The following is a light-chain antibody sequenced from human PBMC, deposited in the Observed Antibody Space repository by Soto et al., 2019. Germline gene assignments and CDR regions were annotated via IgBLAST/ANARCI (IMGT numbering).Light chain of an antibody. CDR3: QQSYSTPIT. CDR2: SAS. Sequence: DIQVTQSPPSLSAAVGDRVTISCRASQTIVTYLNWYRHKPGKAPKLLVYSASTLQSGVPSRFRGSGSGTDFTLTISSLQPDDFATYYCQQSYSTPITFGQGTRLEIK. CDR1: QTIVTY. J-gene: IGKJ5*01. V-gene: IGKV1-39*01.